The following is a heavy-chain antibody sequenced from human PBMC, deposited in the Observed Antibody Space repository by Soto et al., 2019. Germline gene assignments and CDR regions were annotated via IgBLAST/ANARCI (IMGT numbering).Heavy chain of an antibody. D-gene: IGHD3-16*02. V-gene: IGHV3-23*01. Sequence: QPGGSLRLSCSASGFTFSSYAMSWVRQAPGKGLEWVSAISGSGGSTYYADSVKGRFTISRDNSKNTLYLQMNSLRAEDTAVYYCATSXITFGGVIVSSGALFDYWGQGTLVTVSS. CDR3: ATSXITFGGVIVSSGALFDY. CDR2: ISGSGGST. J-gene: IGHJ4*02. CDR1: GFTFSSYA.